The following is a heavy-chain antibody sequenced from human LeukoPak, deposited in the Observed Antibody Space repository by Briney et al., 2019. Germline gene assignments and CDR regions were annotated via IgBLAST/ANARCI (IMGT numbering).Heavy chain of an antibody. V-gene: IGHV4-34*01. CDR3: AGGAIVGATSETFDI. D-gene: IGHD1-26*01. J-gene: IGHJ3*02. CDR1: GGSFSGYY. Sequence: SETLSLTCAVYGGSFSGYYWSWIRQPPGKGLEWIGEINHSGSTNYNPSLKSRVTISVDTSKNQFSLKLSSVTAADTAVYYCAGGAIVGATSETFDIWGQGTMVTVSS. CDR2: INHSGST.